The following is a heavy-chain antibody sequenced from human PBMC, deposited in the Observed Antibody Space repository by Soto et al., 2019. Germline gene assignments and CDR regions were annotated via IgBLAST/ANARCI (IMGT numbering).Heavy chain of an antibody. V-gene: IGHV1-69*06. CDR2: IIPIFGTA. D-gene: IGHD2-2*01. J-gene: IGHJ6*02. Sequence: ASVKVSCKASGGTFSSYAISWVRQAPGQGLEWMGGIIPIFGTANYAQKFQGRVTITADKSTSTAYMELSSLRSEDTAVYYCARDQIGYCSSTSCAGPYYYYGMDVWGQGTTVTVSS. CDR3: ARDQIGYCSSTSCAGPYYYYGMDV. CDR1: GGTFSSYA.